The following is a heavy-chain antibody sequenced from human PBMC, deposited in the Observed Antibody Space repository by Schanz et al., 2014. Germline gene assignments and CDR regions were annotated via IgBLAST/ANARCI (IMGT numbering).Heavy chain of an antibody. D-gene: IGHD5-12*01. CDR2: INPNSGET. V-gene: IGHV1-2*02. Sequence: QVLLVQSGAEVKKPGASMKVSCLASGYSFTEYFLHWVRQAPGQGLEWMGWINPNSGETNYEQKFKGRVTLTSDTSISTAFMELSGLTSDDTATYFCARARYTGYDCSGYWGQGTLLIVSS. J-gene: IGHJ4*02. CDR1: GYSFTEYF. CDR3: ARARYTGYDCSGY.